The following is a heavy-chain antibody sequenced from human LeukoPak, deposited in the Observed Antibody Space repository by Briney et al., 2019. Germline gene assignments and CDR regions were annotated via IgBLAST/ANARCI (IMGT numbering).Heavy chain of an antibody. CDR2: IYPGDSDT. Sequence: GESLKISCKGSGYSFTSYWIGWVRQMPGKGLEWMGIIYPGDSDTRYSPSFQGQVTISADKSISTAYLQWSSLKASDTAMYYCARTPNYYDSSGYPTSWFDPWGQGTLVTVSS. CDR3: ARTPNYYDSSGYPTSWFDP. CDR1: GYSFTSYW. J-gene: IGHJ5*02. V-gene: IGHV5-51*01. D-gene: IGHD3-22*01.